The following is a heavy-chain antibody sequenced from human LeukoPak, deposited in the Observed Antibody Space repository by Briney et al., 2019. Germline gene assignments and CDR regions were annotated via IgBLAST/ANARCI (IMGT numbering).Heavy chain of an antibody. CDR1: GGSISSYY. V-gene: IGHV4-59*08. J-gene: IGHJ4*02. CDR2: IYYSGST. D-gene: IGHD5-18*01. CDR3: ARNLDTTMNNDY. Sequence: SETQTLTCTVSGGSISSYYWSWIRQPPGKGLEWIGYIYYSGSTDYNPSLKSRVVISVDTSKNQFSLELSSVTAADTAVYYCARNLDTTMNNDYWGAGTLVTVSS.